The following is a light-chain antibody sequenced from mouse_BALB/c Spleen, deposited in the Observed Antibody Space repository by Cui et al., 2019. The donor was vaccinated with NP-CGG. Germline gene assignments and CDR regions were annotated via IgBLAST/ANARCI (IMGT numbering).Light chain of an antibody. CDR1: TGAVTTSNY. Sequence: QAVVTQEPALSTSPRETVTLPSRPSTGAVTTSNYANWVQEKPDQLFTGLIGGTNNRPPGVPARFSDSLIGDKAALTITGAQTEDEEIYFCALWYSNHWVFGGGTKLTVL. V-gene: IGLV1*01. CDR2: GTN. J-gene: IGLJ1*01. CDR3: ALWYSNHWV.